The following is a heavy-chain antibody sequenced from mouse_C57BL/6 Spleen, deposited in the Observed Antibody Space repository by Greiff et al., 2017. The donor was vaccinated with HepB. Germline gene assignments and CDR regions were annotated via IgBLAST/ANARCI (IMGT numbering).Heavy chain of an antibody. V-gene: IGHV2-9-1*01. CDR1: GFSLTSSA. CDR3: ARGHYGSSFLDY. J-gene: IGHJ2*01. CDR2: IWTGGVT. Sequence: QVQLKESGPGLVAPSQSLFITCTVSGFSLTSSAISWVRQPPGKGLEWLGVIWTGGVTNYTSALKSRLSISKDNSKSQVIVKMNSRQTDDTARYYCARGHYGSSFLDYWSQGTTLKVAS. D-gene: IGHD1-1*01.